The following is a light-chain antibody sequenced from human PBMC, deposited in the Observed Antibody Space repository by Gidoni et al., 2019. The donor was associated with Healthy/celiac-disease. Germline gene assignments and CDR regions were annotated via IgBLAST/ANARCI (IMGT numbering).Light chain of an antibody. CDR3: QQPWT. J-gene: IGKJ1*01. Sequence: EIVLTQSPGTLSLSSGERATLSCRASQSVSSSYLAWYQQKPGQAPRRLIYGASSRATGIPDRFSGSGSGTDFTLTISRLEPEDFAVYYCQQPWTFGQGTKVEIK. CDR2: GAS. CDR1: QSVSSSY. V-gene: IGKV3-20*01.